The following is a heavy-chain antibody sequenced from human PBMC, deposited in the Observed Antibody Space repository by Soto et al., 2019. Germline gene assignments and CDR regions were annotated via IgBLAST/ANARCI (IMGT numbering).Heavy chain of an antibody. Sequence: PGGSLRLSCAASGFTFSSYSMNWVRQAPGKGLEWVSYISSSSSTIYYADSVKGRFTISRDNAKISLYLQMNSLRAEDTDVYYCARETTTNAFDIWAQRTMVTVSS. CDR3: ARETTTNAFDI. V-gene: IGHV3-48*01. CDR2: ISSSSSTI. CDR1: GFTFSSYS. J-gene: IGHJ3*02. D-gene: IGHD1-1*01.